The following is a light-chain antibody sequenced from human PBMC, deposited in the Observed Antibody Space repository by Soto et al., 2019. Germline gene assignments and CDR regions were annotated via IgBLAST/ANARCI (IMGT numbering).Light chain of an antibody. Sequence: QSALTQPASVSASPGQSITISCTGTSSDVGGYKFVSWYQHHPGKAPKLMIYEVNNRPSGVSNRFSGSKSGNTASLTISGLQAEDEADYYCSSYTSSNTPVVFGGGTKLTVL. J-gene: IGLJ2*01. CDR2: EVN. V-gene: IGLV2-14*01. CDR1: SSDVGGYKF. CDR3: SSYTSSNTPVV.